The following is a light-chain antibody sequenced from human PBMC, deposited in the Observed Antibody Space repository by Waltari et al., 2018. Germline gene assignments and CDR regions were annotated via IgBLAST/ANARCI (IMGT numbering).Light chain of an antibody. CDR2: DGS. J-gene: IGKJ2*01. CDR3: LQRSKWPQT. V-gene: IGKV3-11*01. CDR1: RNINGF. Sequence: EIVLTQSPVTLSLSPGGRATLSCKASRNINGFLAWFQQRPGQSPRLLIYDGSNRATGIPSRFSGSGSGTDFTLTISNLEPEDSAIYYCLQRSKWPQTFGQGTKLEI.